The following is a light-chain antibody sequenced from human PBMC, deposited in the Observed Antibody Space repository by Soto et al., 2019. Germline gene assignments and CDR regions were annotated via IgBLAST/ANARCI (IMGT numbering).Light chain of an antibody. V-gene: IGLV2-11*01. CDR2: DVS. CDR3: CSYAGSYTLV. CDR1: SSDVGGYNY. J-gene: IGLJ1*01. Sequence: QSVLTQPRSVSGSPGQSVTISCTGSSSDVGGYNYVSWYQHHPGKAPKVVIYDVSQRPSGVPDRFSGSKSGNTASLTISGLQAEDEADYYCCSYAGSYTLVFGSGTKVTAL.